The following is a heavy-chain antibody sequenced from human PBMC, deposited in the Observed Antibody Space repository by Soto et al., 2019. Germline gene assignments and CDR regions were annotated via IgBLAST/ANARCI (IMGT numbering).Heavy chain of an antibody. CDR3: TRVKSVSGRFDP. Sequence: GGSLRLSCTASGFTFDDFAMSWFRQAPGKGLEWVGFIRRKTLGGTTTYAASGKGRFSISRDDSKSIAYLQMNSLKTEDTGVYYCTRVKSVSGRFDPWGQGTLVTVSS. J-gene: IGHJ5*02. V-gene: IGHV3-49*03. CDR1: GFTFDDFA. CDR2: IRRKTLGGTT.